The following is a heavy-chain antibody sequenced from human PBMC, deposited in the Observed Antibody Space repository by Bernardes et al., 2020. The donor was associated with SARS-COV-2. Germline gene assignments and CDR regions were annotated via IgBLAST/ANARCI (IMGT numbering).Heavy chain of an antibody. Sequence: APVEVGCKASGYTFTGYYMHWVRQAPGQGLEWMGWINPNSGGTNYAQKFQGWVTMTRDTSISTAYMELSRLRSDDTAVYYCARSPTDYCSGGSCYRDAFDIWGQGTMVTVSS. CDR2: INPNSGGT. J-gene: IGHJ3*02. CDR3: ARSPTDYCSGGSCYRDAFDI. V-gene: IGHV1-2*04. D-gene: IGHD2-15*01. CDR1: GYTFTGYY.